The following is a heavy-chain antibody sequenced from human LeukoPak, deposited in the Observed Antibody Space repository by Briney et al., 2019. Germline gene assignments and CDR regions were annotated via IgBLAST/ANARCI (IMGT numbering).Heavy chain of an antibody. V-gene: IGHV3-48*04. CDR2: ISSSGSTI. CDR3: ARVDATHFDY. J-gene: IGHJ4*02. D-gene: IGHD2-15*01. CDR1: GFTFSSYS. Sequence: GGSLRLSCAASGFTFSSYSMNWVRQAPGKGLEWVSYISSSGSTIYYADSVKGRFTISRDNAKNSLYLQMNSLRAEATAVYYCARVDATHFDYWGQGTLVTVSS.